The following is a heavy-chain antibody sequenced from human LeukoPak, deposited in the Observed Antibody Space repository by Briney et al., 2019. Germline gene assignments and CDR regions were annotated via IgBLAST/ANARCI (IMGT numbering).Heavy chain of an antibody. D-gene: IGHD7-27*01. V-gene: IGHV3-23*01. CDR2: ISGSGDST. CDR1: GFTFSSYA. CDR3: AAGWRLTGDY. Sequence: GGSLRLSCAASGFTFSSYAMTWVRQAPGKGLEWVSGISGSGDSTYYADSVKGRFTISRDNSKNTLYLQMNTLRAEDTAVYYCAAGWRLTGDYWGQGTLVTVSS. J-gene: IGHJ4*02.